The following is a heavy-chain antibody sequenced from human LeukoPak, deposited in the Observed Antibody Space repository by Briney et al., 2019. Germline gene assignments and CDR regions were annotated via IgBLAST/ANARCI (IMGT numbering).Heavy chain of an antibody. V-gene: IGHV4-34*01. CDR3: ARGSGDYYDSSGYYSPFDY. J-gene: IGHJ4*02. CDR1: GGSFSGYY. Sequence: PSETLSLTCAVYGGSFSGYYWSWIRRPPGKGLEWIGEINHSGSTNYNPSLKSRVTISVDTSKNQFSLKLSSVTAADTAVYYCARGSGDYYDSSGYYSPFDYWGQGTLVTVSS. CDR2: INHSGST. D-gene: IGHD3-22*01.